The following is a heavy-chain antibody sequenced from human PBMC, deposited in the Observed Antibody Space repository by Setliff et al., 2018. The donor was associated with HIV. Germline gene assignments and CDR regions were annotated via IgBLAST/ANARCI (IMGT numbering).Heavy chain of an antibody. CDR2: ISAYNGNT. Sequence: ASVKVSCKASGYTFTSYGITRVRQAPGQGLEWMGWISAYNGNTNYAQKLQGRVTLTTDTSTSTAYMELRSLTSDDTAVYYCARTPERSYGSGSGSTAPMGWGQGTLVTVSS. D-gene: IGHD3-10*01. CDR3: ARTPERSYGSGSGSTAPMG. J-gene: IGHJ4*02. CDR1: GYTFTSYG. V-gene: IGHV1-18*01.